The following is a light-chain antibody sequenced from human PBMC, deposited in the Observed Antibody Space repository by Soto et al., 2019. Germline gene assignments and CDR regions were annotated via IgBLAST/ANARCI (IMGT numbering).Light chain of an antibody. Sequence: QSALTQPASVSGSPGQSIIISCTGTDSDVGGYEYVSWYQQHPGKVPKLMIYDVSHRPSGVSHRFSGSKSGNTASLTISGLQAEDEAAYYCNSYTSSSTWVFGGGTKLTVL. V-gene: IGLV2-14*03. CDR1: DSDVGGYEY. CDR3: NSYTSSSTWV. CDR2: DVS. J-gene: IGLJ3*02.